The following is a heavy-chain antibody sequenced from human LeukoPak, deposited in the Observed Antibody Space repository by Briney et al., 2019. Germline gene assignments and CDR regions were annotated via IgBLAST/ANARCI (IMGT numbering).Heavy chain of an antibody. CDR2: ISTYNGNT. D-gene: IGHD2-2*01. Sequence: ASVNVSCKVYGGTFSSYAIGWVRQAPGQGLEWMGWISTYNGNTNYAQKLQGRVTMTTDTSTRTAYMELRCLRSDDTAVYYCAREHGVLPAPTVDPWGQGALVTVSS. J-gene: IGHJ5*02. CDR1: GGTFSSYA. CDR3: AREHGVLPAPTVDP. V-gene: IGHV1-18*01.